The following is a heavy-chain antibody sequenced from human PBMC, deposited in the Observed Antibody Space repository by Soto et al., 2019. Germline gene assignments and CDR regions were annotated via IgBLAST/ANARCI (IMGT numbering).Heavy chain of an antibody. CDR2: VSGSGGST. D-gene: IGHD3-16*01. V-gene: IGHV3-23*01. Sequence: EVQLLESGGGLVQPGGSLRLSCAASGFTFDSYAMSWVRQAPGKGLEWVSTVSGSGGSTYYADSVKGRFTISRDNSKSTLDVQMNSLRAEDTAVYYCAKGAGGGYFDHWGQGTLVTVSS. CDR1: GFTFDSYA. J-gene: IGHJ4*02. CDR3: AKGAGGGYFDH.